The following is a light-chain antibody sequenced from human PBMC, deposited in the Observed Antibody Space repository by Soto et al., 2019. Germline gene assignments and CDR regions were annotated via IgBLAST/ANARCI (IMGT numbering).Light chain of an antibody. Sequence: QSVLTQPASVSGSPGQSITISCTGTSSDIGSYNLVSWYQQHPGKAPKLIIYEGTKRPSGVSNRFSGSKSGNTASLTISGLQAEDEADYHCCSYAGSYVVFGGGTKLTVL. J-gene: IGLJ2*01. CDR2: EGT. CDR3: CSYAGSYVV. V-gene: IGLV2-23*01. CDR1: SSDIGSYNL.